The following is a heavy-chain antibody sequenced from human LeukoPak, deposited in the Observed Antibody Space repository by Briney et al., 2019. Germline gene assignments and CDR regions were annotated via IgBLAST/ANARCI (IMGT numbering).Heavy chain of an antibody. CDR3: ARAGGDYNRFFDY. CDR1: GYSFTSYW. J-gene: IGHJ4*02. CDR2: IYPGDSDT. D-gene: IGHD2-21*01. V-gene: IGHV5-51*01. Sequence: GESLKISCKGSGYSFTSYWIGWVRQMPGKGLEWMGIIYPGDSDTRYSPSFQGQVTISADKSINTAYLQWNSLKASDTAMYFCARAGGDYNRFFDYWGQGILVTVSS.